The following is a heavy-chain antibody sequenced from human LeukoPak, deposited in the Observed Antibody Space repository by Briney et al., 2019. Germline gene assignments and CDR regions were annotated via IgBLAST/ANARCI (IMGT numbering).Heavy chain of an antibody. Sequence: GGSLRLSCAASGFTFSSYGINWVRQAPGKGLEWVSYISAGSGTIYYADSVKGRFTISRDNAKNSMYLQMNFLRAEDTAVYYCARAYDFWSAYCDYWGQGTLVTVSS. J-gene: IGHJ4*02. CDR3: ARAYDFWSAYCDY. CDR1: GFTFSSYG. V-gene: IGHV3-48*01. CDR2: ISAGSGTI. D-gene: IGHD3-3*01.